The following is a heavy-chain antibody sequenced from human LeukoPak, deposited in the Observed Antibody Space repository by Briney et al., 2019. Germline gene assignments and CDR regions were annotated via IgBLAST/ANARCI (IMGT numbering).Heavy chain of an antibody. CDR2: IYYSGST. V-gene: IGHV4-59*12. Sequence: PSETLSLTCTVSGESISGFYWNWIRQPPGKGLEWIGYIYYSGSTNYNPSLKSRVTISIDTSKNQFSLKLSSVTAADTAVYYCARVLVGAYYGMDVWGQGTTVTVSS. CDR3: ARVLVGAYYGMDV. D-gene: IGHD1-26*01. J-gene: IGHJ6*02. CDR1: GESISGFY.